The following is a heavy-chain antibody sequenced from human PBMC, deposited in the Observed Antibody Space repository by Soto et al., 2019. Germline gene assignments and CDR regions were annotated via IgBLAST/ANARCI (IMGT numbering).Heavy chain of an antibody. CDR2: IIPIFGTA. Sequence: QVQLVQSGAEVKKPGSSVKVSCTASGGTFSSYAISWVRQAPGQGLEWMGGIIPIFGTANYAQKFQGRVTITADESTSTAYMELSSLRSEDTAVYYCARGLRSIAAAGEGNWFDPWGQGTLVTVSS. V-gene: IGHV1-69*01. D-gene: IGHD6-13*01. J-gene: IGHJ5*02. CDR3: ARGLRSIAAAGEGNWFDP. CDR1: GGTFSSYA.